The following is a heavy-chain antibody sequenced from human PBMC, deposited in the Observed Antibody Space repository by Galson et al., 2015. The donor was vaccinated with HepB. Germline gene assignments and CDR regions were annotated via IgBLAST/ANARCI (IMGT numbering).Heavy chain of an antibody. D-gene: IGHD4-17*01. J-gene: IGHJ6*02. Sequence: SVKVSCKASGYTFSRYAMNWVRQAPGQGLEWMGWINTNTGNPTYAQGFTGRFVFSLDTSVSTAYLQIRSLKAEDTVVYYCARDAYGSNQRYDLDVWGQGTTVTVSS. CDR1: GYTFSRYA. CDR2: INTNTGNP. V-gene: IGHV7-4-1*02. CDR3: ARDAYGSNQRYDLDV.